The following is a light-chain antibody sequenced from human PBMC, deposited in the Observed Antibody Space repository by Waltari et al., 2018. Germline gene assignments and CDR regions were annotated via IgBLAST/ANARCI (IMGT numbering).Light chain of an antibody. Sequence: QSALTQPASVSGSPGQSITLPCTGTSSDVGGYNYVSWYQQHPGKAPKLMIYDVSNRPSGVSNRFSGSKSGNTASLTISGLQAEDEADYYCSSYTSSSLYVFGTGTKVTVL. CDR3: SSYTSSSLYV. CDR1: SSDVGGYNY. J-gene: IGLJ1*01. V-gene: IGLV2-14*03. CDR2: DVS.